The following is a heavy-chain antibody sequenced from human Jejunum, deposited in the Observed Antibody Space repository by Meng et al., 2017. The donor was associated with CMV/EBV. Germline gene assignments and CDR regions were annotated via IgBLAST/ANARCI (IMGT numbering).Heavy chain of an antibody. CDR1: FTFGSYA. D-gene: IGHD2/OR15-2a*01. J-gene: IGHJ4*02. V-gene: IGHV3-23*03. Sequence: FTFGSYAMRWVGRAPGKGLEWVSLIYSPDSPYYADSVKGRFTISRDNSKNTLYLQMNSLRAEDTDVYYCAQYCSSTSCSLRAFDYWGQGTLVTVSS. CDR3: AQYCSSTSCSLRAFDY. CDR2: IYSPDSP.